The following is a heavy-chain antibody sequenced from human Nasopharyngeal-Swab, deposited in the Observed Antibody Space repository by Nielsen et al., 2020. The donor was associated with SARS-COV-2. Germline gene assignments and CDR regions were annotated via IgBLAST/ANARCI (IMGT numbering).Heavy chain of an antibody. J-gene: IGHJ4*02. Sequence: GGSLRLSCAASGFTFSSYAMSWVRQAPGKGLEWVANIKQDGSEKYYVDSVKGRFTISRDNAKNSLYLQMNSLRAEDTAVYYCARVILWAFDYWGQGTLVTVSS. CDR3: ARVILWAFDY. D-gene: IGHD3-10*01. CDR2: IKQDGSEK. CDR1: GFTFSSYA. V-gene: IGHV3-7*04.